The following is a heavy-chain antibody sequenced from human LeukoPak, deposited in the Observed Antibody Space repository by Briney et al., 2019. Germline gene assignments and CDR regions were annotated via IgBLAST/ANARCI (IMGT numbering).Heavy chain of an antibody. CDR2: IIPIFGTA. Sequence: SVKVSCKASGGTFSSYAISWVRQAPGQGLEWVGGIIPIFGTANYAQKFQGRVTITADESTSTAYMELSSLRSEDTAVYYCARAGRTFLGYYYYMDVWGKGTTVTVSS. V-gene: IGHV1-69*01. CDR3: ARAGRTFLGYYYYMDV. J-gene: IGHJ6*03. CDR1: GGTFSSYA. D-gene: IGHD2/OR15-2a*01.